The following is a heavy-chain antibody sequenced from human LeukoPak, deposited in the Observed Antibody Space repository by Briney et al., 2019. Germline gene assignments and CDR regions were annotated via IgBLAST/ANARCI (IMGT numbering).Heavy chain of an antibody. CDR1: GFTFSSYG. CDR2: ISYDGSNK. CDR3: AKARDYYYDSSGYYSPLVY. J-gene: IGHJ4*02. V-gene: IGHV3-30*18. D-gene: IGHD3-22*01. Sequence: PGGSLRLSCAASGFTFSSYGMHWVPQAPGKGLEGVAVISYDGSNKYYADSVKGRFTISRDNSKNTPYLQMNSLRAEDTAVYYCAKARDYYYDSSGYYSPLVYWGQGTLVTVSS.